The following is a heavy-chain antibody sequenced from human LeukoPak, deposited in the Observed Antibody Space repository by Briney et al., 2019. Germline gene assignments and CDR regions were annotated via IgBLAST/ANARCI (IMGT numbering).Heavy chain of an antibody. V-gene: IGHV4-34*01. CDR3: ARGDYYDSSSYYPDY. CDR2: INHSGST. D-gene: IGHD3-22*01. J-gene: IGHJ4*02. CDR1: GGSFSGYY. Sequence: SETLSLTCAVYGGSFSGYYWSWIRQPPGKGLEWIGEINHSGSTNYNPSLKSRVTISVDTSKNQFSLKLSSVTAADTAVYYCARGDYYDSSSYYPDYWGQGTLVTVSS.